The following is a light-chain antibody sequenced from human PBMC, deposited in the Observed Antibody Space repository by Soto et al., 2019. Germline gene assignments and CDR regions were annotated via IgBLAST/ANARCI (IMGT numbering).Light chain of an antibody. Sequence: QSALTQPPSASGSPGQSVTISCTGTSSDVGGYNYVSWYQHHPDKAPKLIIYEVTKRPSGVPDRFSGSKSGNTASLTVSGLQAEDEADYYCNSYAGINHVVFGGGTKLPVL. CDR2: EVT. V-gene: IGLV2-8*01. CDR1: SSDVGGYNY. CDR3: NSYAGINHVV. J-gene: IGLJ3*02.